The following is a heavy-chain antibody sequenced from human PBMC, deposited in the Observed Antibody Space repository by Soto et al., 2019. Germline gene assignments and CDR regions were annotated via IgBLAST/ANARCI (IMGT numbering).Heavy chain of an antibody. D-gene: IGHD1-26*01. CDR1: EFTFGVRS. Sequence: GSLCFSGPGCEFTFGVRSMSKVRHAPGKGLEWVSAISGSGSTFYADSVKGRFTISRENSKNTLYLQMNSLRAEDTAVYYCAKDYLRWAQSWGQG. V-gene: IGHV3-23*01. J-gene: IGHJ5*02. CDR2: ISGSGST. CDR3: AKDYLRWAQS.